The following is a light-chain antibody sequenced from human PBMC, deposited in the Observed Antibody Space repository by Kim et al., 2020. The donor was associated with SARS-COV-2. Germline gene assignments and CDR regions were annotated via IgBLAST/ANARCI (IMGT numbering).Light chain of an antibody. Sequence: QPVLTQSPSASASLGASVKLTCTLSSGHSSYAIAWHQQQPEKGPRYLMKLDNDGSHIKWDGIPDRFSGSSSGAERYLTISSLQSEDEADYYCQTWGTGIRVFGGGTQLTVL. CDR1: SGHSSYA. CDR3: QTWGTGIRV. J-gene: IGLJ3*02. CDR2: LDNDGSH. V-gene: IGLV4-69*01.